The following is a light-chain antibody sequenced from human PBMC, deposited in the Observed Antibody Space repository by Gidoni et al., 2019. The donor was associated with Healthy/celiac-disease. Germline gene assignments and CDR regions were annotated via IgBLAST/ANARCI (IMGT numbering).Light chain of an antibody. V-gene: IGLV2-11*01. CDR2: DVS. J-gene: IGLJ3*02. CDR1: SSDVGGYNY. Sequence: QSALTQPRSVPGSPGRSVTISGTGTSSDVGGYNYVSWYQQHPGKAPTLLIYDVSKRPSGVPDRFSGSKSGNTASLTISGLQAEDEADYYCCSYAGSYWVFGGGTKLTVL. CDR3: CSYAGSYWV.